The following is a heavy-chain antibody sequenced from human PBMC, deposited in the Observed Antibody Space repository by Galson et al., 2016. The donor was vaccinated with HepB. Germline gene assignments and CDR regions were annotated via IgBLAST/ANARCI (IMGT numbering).Heavy chain of an antibody. CDR2: ISGNGDSA. CDR1: GFGFGTYA. Sequence: SLRLSCAASGFGFGTYAMSWVRQAPGKGLEWVSSISGNGDSAYFADSVKGRFTISRDNSKNTLYLQMNSVRADDTAVYYCAKCPPETRGSLDSWGQGTLVTVSS. J-gene: IGHJ4*02. V-gene: IGHV3-23*01. D-gene: IGHD1-14*01. CDR3: AKCPPETRGSLDS.